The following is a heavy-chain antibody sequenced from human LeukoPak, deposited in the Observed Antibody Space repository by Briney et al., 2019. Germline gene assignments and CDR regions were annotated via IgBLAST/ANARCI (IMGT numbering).Heavy chain of an antibody. CDR2: VHLSGRT. CDR1: GGSISSTNW. V-gene: IGHV4-4*02. J-gene: IGHJ4*02. CDR3: AREGGPYRPLDY. Sequence: SETLSLTCGVAGGSISSTNWWTWVRQPPGEGLEWIGEVHLSGRTNYNPSLESRVTMSVDMSENHISLKLTSVTAADTAVYYCAREGGPYRPLDYSGQGTLVTVSS.